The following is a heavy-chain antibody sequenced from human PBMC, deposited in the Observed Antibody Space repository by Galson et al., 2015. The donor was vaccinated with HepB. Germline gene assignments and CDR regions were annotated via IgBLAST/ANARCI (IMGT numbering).Heavy chain of an antibody. CDR2: ISYDGSNK. J-gene: IGHJ4*02. CDR3: AKEGSSGYDGFDY. CDR1: GFTVSSYG. V-gene: IGHV3-30*18. Sequence: SLRLSCAASGFTVSSYGWHWVRQAPGKGLEGVAVISYDGSNKYYADSVKGRFTISRDNSKNTLYLQMNSLRAEDTAVYYCAKEGSSGYDGFDYWGQGTLVTVSS. D-gene: IGHD5-12*01.